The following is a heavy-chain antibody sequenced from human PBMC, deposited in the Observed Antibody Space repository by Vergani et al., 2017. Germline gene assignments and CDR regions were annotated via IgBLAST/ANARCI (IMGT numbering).Heavy chain of an antibody. J-gene: IGHJ4*02. D-gene: IGHD2-8*01. V-gene: IGHV3-30*18. Sequence: VQLVESGGGLIQPGGSLRLSCAASGFTFSSYGMHWVRQAPGKGLEWVAVISYDGSNKYYADSVKGRFTISRDNSKNTLYLQMNSLRAEDTAVYYCAKGGCTNGVCYNYWGQGTLVTVSS. CDR2: ISYDGSNK. CDR1: GFTFSSYG. CDR3: AKGGCTNGVCYNY.